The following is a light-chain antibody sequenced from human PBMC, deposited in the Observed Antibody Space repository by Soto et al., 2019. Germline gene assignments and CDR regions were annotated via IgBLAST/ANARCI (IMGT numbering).Light chain of an antibody. V-gene: IGKV1-5*01. J-gene: IGKJ1*01. Sequence: DIQMTQSPSTLSASVVDRVTITFRASQSISSWLAWYQQKPGKAPKLLISDASSLETGVPSRFSGRGSETEFTLTISSLFPDDFATYYCQQYNRYWTFGQGTKVDI. CDR2: DAS. CDR3: QQYNRYWT. CDR1: QSISSW.